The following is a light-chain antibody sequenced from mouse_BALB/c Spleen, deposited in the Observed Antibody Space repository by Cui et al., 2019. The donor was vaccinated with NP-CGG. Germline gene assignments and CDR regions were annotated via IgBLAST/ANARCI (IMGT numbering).Light chain of an antibody. Sequence: AVVTQESAPTTSPGGTVTLTCRSSTGAVTTSNYANWVQEKPDHLFTGLIGGTNNRAPGVPARFSGSLIGDKAALTITGAQTEDEAIYFCALWYSNHWVFGGGTKLTVL. CDR3: ALWYSNHWV. CDR1: TGAVTTSNY. CDR2: GTN. V-gene: IGLV1*01. J-gene: IGLJ1*01.